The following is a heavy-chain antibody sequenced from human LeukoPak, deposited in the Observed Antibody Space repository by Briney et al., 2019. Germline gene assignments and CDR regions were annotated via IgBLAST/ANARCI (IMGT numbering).Heavy chain of an antibody. CDR3: ASSIPSGSGSYQTPYYYYYMDV. CDR1: GGSISSYY. CDR2: IYTSGST. J-gene: IGHJ6*03. D-gene: IGHD3-10*01. V-gene: IGHV4-4*09. Sequence: SETLSLTCTVSGGSISSYYWSWIRQPPGKGLEWIGYIYTSGSTNYNPSLGSRVTISVDTSKNQFSLKLSSVTAADTAVYYCASSIPSGSGSYQTPYYYYYMDVWGKGTTVTVSS.